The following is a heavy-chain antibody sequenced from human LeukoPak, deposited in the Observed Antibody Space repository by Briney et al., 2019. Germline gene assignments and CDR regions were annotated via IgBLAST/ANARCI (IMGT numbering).Heavy chain of an antibody. J-gene: IGHJ6*03. CDR3: ARSSPYYYYMDV. Sequence: SETLSLTCTVSGGSISSYYWSWIRQPPGKGLEWIGYIYYSGSTNYNPSLKSRVTISVDTSKNQFSLKLSSVTAADTAVYYCARSSPYYYYMDVWAKGPRSPSP. CDR2: IYYSGST. D-gene: IGHD6-13*01. V-gene: IGHV4-59*01. CDR1: GGSISSYY.